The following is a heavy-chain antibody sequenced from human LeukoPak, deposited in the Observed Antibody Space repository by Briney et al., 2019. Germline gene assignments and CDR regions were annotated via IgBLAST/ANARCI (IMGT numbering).Heavy chain of an antibody. Sequence: PGGSLRLSCAASGFIFSSYWMSWVRQAPGKGLEWVANIKQDGSEKYYVDSVKGRFTISRDNAKNSLYLQMNSLRAEDTAVYYCARDPASSGWYYFDYWGQGTLVTVSS. V-gene: IGHV3-7*01. D-gene: IGHD6-19*01. CDR3: ARDPASSGWYYFDY. J-gene: IGHJ4*02. CDR2: IKQDGSEK. CDR1: GFIFSSYW.